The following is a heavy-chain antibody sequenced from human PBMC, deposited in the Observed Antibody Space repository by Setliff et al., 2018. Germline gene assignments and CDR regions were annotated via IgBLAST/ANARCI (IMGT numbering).Heavy chain of an antibody. V-gene: IGHV3-23*01. CDR3: AKRDYYDSSGYLLPYMDV. D-gene: IGHD3-22*01. CDR1: GFTFSSYA. J-gene: IGHJ6*03. Sequence: GGSLRLSCAASGFTFSSYAMSWVRQAPGKGLEWVSAISGSGGSTYYADSVKGRFTISRGNSKNTLYLQMSSLRAEDTAVHYCAKRDYYDSSGYLLPYMDVWGKGTTVTVSS. CDR2: ISGSGGST.